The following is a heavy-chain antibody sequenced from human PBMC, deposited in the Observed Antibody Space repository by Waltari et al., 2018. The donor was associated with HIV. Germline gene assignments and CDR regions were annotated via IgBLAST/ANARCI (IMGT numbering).Heavy chain of an antibody. CDR3: ARDIYYGSGSYWDY. Sequence: EVQLVESGGGLVQPGGSLRLSCAASGFTFENYEMNWFRQTPEKGLEWVSYISSGGNTIYYADSVKGRFTITRDNAKNSLYLQMNSLRGEDTAIYYCARDIYYGSGSYWDYWGQGTLVIVSS. D-gene: IGHD3-10*01. J-gene: IGHJ4*02. CDR2: ISSGGNTI. CDR1: GFTFENYE. V-gene: IGHV3-48*03.